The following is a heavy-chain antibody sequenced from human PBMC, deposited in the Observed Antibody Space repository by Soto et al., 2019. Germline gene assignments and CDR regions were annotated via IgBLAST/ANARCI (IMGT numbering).Heavy chain of an antibody. CDR2: IWYDGSNK. J-gene: IGHJ4*02. D-gene: IGHD6-6*01. CDR1: GFTFSSYG. Sequence: PGGSLRLSCAASGFTFSSYGMHWVRQAPGKGLEWVAVIWYDGSNKYYADSVKGRFTISRDNSKNTLYLQMNSLRAEDTAVYYCARENYSSSSPSLGYWGQGTLVTVSS. V-gene: IGHV3-33*01. CDR3: ARENYSSSSPSLGY.